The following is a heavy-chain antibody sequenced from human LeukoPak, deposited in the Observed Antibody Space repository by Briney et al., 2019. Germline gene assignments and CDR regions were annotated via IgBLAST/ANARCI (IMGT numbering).Heavy chain of an antibody. J-gene: IGHJ6*03. V-gene: IGHV1-2*06. Sequence: ASVKVSCKASGYTFTGYYMHWVRQAPGQGLEWMGRINPNSGGTNYAQKFQGRVTMTRDTSISTAYMELSRLRSDDKAVYYCARILSEWYYYYMDVWGKGTTVTVSS. CDR3: ARILSEWYYYYMDV. D-gene: IGHD3-3*01. CDR2: INPNSGGT. CDR1: GYTFTGYY.